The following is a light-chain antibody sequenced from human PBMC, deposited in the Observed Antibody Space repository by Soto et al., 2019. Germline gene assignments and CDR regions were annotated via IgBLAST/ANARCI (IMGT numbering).Light chain of an antibody. CDR3: QQHNSWPWT. J-gene: IGKJ1*01. V-gene: IGKV3-15*01. CDR2: GTS. Sequence: IVSTQSPATLSVSPWERATLSCRASQSVGKYLVWYQQKPGQAPRLLIYGTSTRITGIPARFSGSGSGTEFTLTISSLQSEDFAVYYCQQHNSWPWTFGQGTKVDI. CDR1: QSVGKY.